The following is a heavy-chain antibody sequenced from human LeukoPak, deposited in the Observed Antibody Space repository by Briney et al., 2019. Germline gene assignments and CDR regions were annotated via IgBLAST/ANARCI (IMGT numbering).Heavy chain of an antibody. CDR3: AKDRKRYCSGGSCYPRWGMDV. V-gene: IGHV3-23*01. J-gene: IGHJ6*01. CDR1: GFTFSSYA. D-gene: IGHD2-15*01. CDR2: ISGSGGST. Sequence: QTGGSLRLSCAASGFTFSSYAMSWVRQAPGKGLEWVSAISGSGGSTYYADSVKGRFTISRDNSKNTLYLQMNSLRAEDTAVYYCAKDRKRYCSGGSCYPRWGMDVWGQGTTVTVSS.